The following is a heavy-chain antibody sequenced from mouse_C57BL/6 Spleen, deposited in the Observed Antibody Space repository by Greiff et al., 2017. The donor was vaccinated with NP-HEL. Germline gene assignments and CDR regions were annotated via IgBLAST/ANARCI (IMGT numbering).Heavy chain of an antibody. D-gene: IGHD1-1*01. Sequence: QVQLQQPGAELVRPGSSVKLSCKASGYTFTSYWMHWVKQRPIQGLEWIGNIDPSASETHYNQKFKDTATLTVDKSSSTAYMQLISLTSEDSAVYYCARGRKEYREDYYVKGKSPYHAMDYWGQGTSVTVSS. CDR1: GYTFTSYW. V-gene: IGHV1-52*01. J-gene: IGHJ4*01. CDR2: IDPSASET. CDR3: ARGRKEYREDYYVKGKSPYHAMDY.